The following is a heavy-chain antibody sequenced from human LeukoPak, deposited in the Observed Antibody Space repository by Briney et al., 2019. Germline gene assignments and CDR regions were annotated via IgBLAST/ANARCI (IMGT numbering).Heavy chain of an antibody. CDR1: GYSISSGYY. CDR3: ARGRGSYDSTGAY. J-gene: IGHJ4*02. D-gene: IGHD3-22*01. CDR2: IYHSGST. Sequence: SETLSLTCTVSGYSISSGYYWGWIRQPPGKGLEWIGSIYHSGSTYYNPSLKSRVTISVDTSKNQFSLKLSSVTAADTAVYYCARGRGSYDSTGAYWGQGTLVTVSS. V-gene: IGHV4-38-2*02.